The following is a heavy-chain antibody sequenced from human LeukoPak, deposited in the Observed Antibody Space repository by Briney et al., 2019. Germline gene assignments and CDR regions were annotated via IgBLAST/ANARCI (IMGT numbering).Heavy chain of an antibody. V-gene: IGHV1-18*01. CDR3: ARESYCSGGNCYSGAGDY. CDR1: GYTFSNYG. J-gene: IGHJ4*02. Sequence: ASVKVSCKASGYTFSNYGITWVRHAPGQGLEWMGWISAHNGNTKYAQNLQGRVTMTTDTSTSTAYMELRRLTSDDTAVYYCARESYCSGGNCYSGAGDYWGQGTLVSVSS. D-gene: IGHD2-15*01. CDR2: ISAHNGNT.